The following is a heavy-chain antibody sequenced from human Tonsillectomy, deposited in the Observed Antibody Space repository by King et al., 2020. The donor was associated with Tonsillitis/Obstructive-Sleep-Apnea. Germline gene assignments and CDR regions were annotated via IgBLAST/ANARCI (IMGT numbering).Heavy chain of an antibody. V-gene: IGHV3-15*01. Sequence: VQLVESGGGLVKPGGSLTLSCAASGFTFSHAWMSWVRQAPGKGLEWVGRIKSKGGGGTTDYAAPVKGRFTISRDDSKDTLYLQMNSLESEDTGVYYCEWYNYDRSCYYHLRYWCQGTLVTVSS. D-gene: IGHD3-22*01. CDR3: EWYNYDRSCYYHLRY. CDR2: IKSKGGGGTT. CDR1: GFTFSHAW. J-gene: IGHJ4*02.